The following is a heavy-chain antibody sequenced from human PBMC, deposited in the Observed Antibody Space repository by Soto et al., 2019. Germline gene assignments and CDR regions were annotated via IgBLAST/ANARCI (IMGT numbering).Heavy chain of an antibody. CDR1: GVSVNSDNYY. CDR2: IYNTGST. V-gene: IGHV4-61*03. Sequence: SETLSLTCTVSGVSVNSDNYYWSWIRQPPGKGLERIGHIYNTGSTTYNPSLKSRVTISLDTSRNHFSLSLNSVTAADTAVFYCATEYSNSPEAFDFWGRGTLVTVSS. J-gene: IGHJ4*02. CDR3: ATEYSNSPEAFDF. D-gene: IGHD6-6*01.